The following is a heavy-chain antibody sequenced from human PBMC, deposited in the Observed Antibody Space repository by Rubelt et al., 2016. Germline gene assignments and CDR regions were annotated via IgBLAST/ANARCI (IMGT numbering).Heavy chain of an antibody. J-gene: IGHJ4*02. CDR1: GGSFSKYY. Sequence: QVQLQQWGAGLLKPSETLSLTCAVYGGSFSKYYWSWIRQPPGKGLEWIGEINQSGSTNYNPSLKSRVTIAVDTSKNQFSLERNSVTAADTAVYYCAMWWFGTTIKNHFWGQGTRVTVSS. CDR3: AMWWFGTTIKNHF. D-gene: IGHD1-1*01. V-gene: IGHV4-34*01. CDR2: INQSGST.